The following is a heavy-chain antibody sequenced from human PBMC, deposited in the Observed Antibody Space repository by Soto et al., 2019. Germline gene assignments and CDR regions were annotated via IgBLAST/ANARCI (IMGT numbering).Heavy chain of an antibody. CDR1: GFTFSSYW. CDR3: ARNPSLGELSYGMDV. Sequence: PGGSLRLSCAASGFTFSSYWMSWVRQAPGKGLEWVANIKQVGSEKYYVDSVKGRFTISRDNAKNSLYLQMNSLRAEDTAVYYCARNPSLGELSYGMDVWGQGTTVTVSS. V-gene: IGHV3-7*03. J-gene: IGHJ6*02. D-gene: IGHD3-16*02. CDR2: IKQVGSEK.